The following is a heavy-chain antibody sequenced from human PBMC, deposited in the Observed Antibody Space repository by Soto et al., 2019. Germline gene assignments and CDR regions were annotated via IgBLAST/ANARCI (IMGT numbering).Heavy chain of an antibody. J-gene: IGHJ3*02. CDR2: INSDGSST. Sequence: EVQLVESGGGLVQPGGSLRLSCAASGFTFSHYWMHWVRQAPGKGLVWVSHINSDGSSTIYADSVKGRLTISRDNAKNTLYLQMNSLRAEDTAVYYCARGVGAVIWGQGTMVTVSS. D-gene: IGHD1-26*01. V-gene: IGHV3-74*01. CDR1: GFTFSHYW. CDR3: ARGVGAVI.